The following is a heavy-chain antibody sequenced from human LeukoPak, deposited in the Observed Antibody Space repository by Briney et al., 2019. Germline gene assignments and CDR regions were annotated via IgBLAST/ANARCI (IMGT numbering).Heavy chain of an antibody. CDR3: ARGTVYYYDSSGYYPNADY. CDR1: GFTFSNYA. CDR2: ISYDGSNK. J-gene: IGHJ4*02. Sequence: GRSLRLSCAASGFTFSNYAMHWVRQAPGKGLEWVAVISYDGSNKYYADSVKGRFTISRDNSKNTLYLQMNSLRVEDTAVYYCARGTVYYYDSSGYYPNADYWGQGTLVTVSS. V-gene: IGHV3-30*04. D-gene: IGHD3-22*01.